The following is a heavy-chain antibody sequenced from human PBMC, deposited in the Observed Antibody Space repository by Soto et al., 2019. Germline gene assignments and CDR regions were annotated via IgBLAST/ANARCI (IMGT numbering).Heavy chain of an antibody. J-gene: IGHJ4*02. D-gene: IGHD6-13*01. CDR2: ISGYTGYP. CDR3: ARASAGALYDF. CDR1: GYIFTNYG. V-gene: IGHV1-18*01. Sequence: QVQLVQSGAEVRKPGASVNVSCKTSGYIFTNYGVAWVRQAPGQGLELVAWISGYTGYPKHTQKFQGRVTVTTDTTTRTGYMELRNLRSDDTAVYYCARASAGALYDFWGQGTRVTVSS.